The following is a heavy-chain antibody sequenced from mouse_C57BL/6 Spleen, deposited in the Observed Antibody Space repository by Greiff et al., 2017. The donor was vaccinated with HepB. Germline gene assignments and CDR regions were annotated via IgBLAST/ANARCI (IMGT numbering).Heavy chain of an antibody. D-gene: IGHD3-2*02. CDR1: GYSITSGYY. Sequence: EVKLMESGPGLVKPSQSLSLTCSVTGYSITSGYYWNWIRQFPGNNLEWMGYISYDGSNNYNPSLKNRISITRDTSKNQFFLKLNSVTTEDTATYYCARAELRLQVDYWGQGTTLTVSS. CDR3: ARAELRLQVDY. CDR2: ISYDGSN. J-gene: IGHJ2*01. V-gene: IGHV3-6*01.